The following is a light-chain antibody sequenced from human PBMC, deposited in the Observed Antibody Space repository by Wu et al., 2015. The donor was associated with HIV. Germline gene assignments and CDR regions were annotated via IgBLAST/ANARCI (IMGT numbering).Light chain of an antibody. CDR1: QAVSSS. CDR2: LTS. CDR3: QQYGSSPLT. Sequence: EIVMTQSPATLSVSPGEGITLSCRASQAVSSSLAWYHQRPGQAPRLLIFLTSTRASGIPDRFSGSGSGTDFTLNISRLEPEDFAVYYCQQYGSSPLTFGQGTRLEIK. J-gene: IGKJ5*01. V-gene: IGKV3-20*01.